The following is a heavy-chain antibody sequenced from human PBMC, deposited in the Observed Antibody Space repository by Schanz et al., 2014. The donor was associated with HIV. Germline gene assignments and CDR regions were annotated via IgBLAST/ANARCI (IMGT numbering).Heavy chain of an antibody. CDR1: GYTFTNNF. CDR3: AREDMDRGGLY. Sequence: QVQLVQSGAEVKKPGASVKLSCKTSGYTFTNNFIHWVQQAPGQGLEWVGVINPKIGTVTYGHRVQGRVTMTRDTSTSTVYMDLSSLISEDTALYFCAREDMDRGGLYWGQGTLVTVSS. CDR2: INPKIGTV. V-gene: IGHV1-46*01. J-gene: IGHJ4*02. D-gene: IGHD3-10*01.